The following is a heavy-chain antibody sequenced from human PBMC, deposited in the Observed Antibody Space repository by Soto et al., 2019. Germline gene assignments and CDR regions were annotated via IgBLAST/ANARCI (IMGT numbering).Heavy chain of an antibody. J-gene: IGHJ6*02. CDR2: IIPIFGTA. D-gene: IGHD2-15*01. V-gene: IGHV1-69*13. CDR1: GGTFSSYA. Sequence: GASVKVSCKASGGTFSSYAISWVRQAPGQGLEWMGGIIPIFGTANYAQKFQGRVTITADESTSTAYMELSSLRSEGTAVYYCARGDTPDYYYYYGMDVWGQGTTVTVSS. CDR3: ARGDTPDYYYYYGMDV.